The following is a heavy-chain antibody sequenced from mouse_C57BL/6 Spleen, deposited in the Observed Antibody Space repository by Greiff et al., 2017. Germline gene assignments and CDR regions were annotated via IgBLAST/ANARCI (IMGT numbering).Heavy chain of an antibody. J-gene: IGHJ1*03. D-gene: IGHD4-1*01. CDR1: GYTFTSYW. Sequence: QVQLQQPGAELVMPGASVKLSCKASGYTFTSYWMHWVKQRPGQGLEWIGEIDPSDSYPNSNQKFKGKSTLTVDKSSSTAYMQISSLTSEDSAVYYCARKLGYWYFDVWGTGTTVTVSA. CDR2: IDPSDSYP. V-gene: IGHV1-69*01. CDR3: ARKLGYWYFDV.